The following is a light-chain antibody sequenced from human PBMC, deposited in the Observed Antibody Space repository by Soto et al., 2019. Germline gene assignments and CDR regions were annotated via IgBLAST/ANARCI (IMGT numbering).Light chain of an antibody. CDR3: QQANSFPLT. V-gene: IGKV1-12*01. Sequence: DIQMTQSPTSGSASVGDRVTIICGASQGISSWLAWYQPKPGKAPKXLIYAASSLQSGVPSRFRGSGSGTDFTITISRLKPEDVETDYGQQANSFPLTFGQGTRLEIK. CDR1: QGISSW. CDR2: AAS. J-gene: IGKJ5*01.